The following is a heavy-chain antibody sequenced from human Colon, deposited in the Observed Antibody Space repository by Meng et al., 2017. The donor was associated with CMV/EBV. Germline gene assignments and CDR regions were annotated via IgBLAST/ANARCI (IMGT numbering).Heavy chain of an antibody. CDR3: ARAGYDSSGYPYYYGMDV. V-gene: IGHV3-11*01. D-gene: IGHD3-22*01. CDR2: ISSSGGKT. CDR1: GFTFSDYY. Sequence: GGSLRLSCAVSGFTFSDYYMSWIRQAPGKGLEWVSYISSSGGKTNYADSVKGRLTISRDNAKNSLYLQMNSLRAEDTAVYYCARAGYDSSGYPYYYGMDVWGQGTTVTVSS. J-gene: IGHJ6*02.